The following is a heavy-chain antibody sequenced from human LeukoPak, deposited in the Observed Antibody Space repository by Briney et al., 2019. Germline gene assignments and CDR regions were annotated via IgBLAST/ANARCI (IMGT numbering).Heavy chain of an antibody. CDR2: VNHSGYT. D-gene: IGHD4-17*01. J-gene: IGHJ4*02. CDR1: GDSISSGSYY. Sequence: SETLSLTCTVSGDSISSGSYYWSWIRQTPGKGLEWIGEVNHSGYTNMNPSLKSRVTISVDTSKNQFSLMMTSVTAADTAVYFCARMTTGHDYWGQGTLVTVSS. V-gene: IGHV4-39*07. CDR3: ARMTTGHDY.